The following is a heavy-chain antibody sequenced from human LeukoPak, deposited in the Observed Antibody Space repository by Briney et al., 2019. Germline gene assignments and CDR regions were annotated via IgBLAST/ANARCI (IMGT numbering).Heavy chain of an antibody. Sequence: GGSLRLSCAASGFTFSSYAMHWVRQAPGKGLEWVAVISYDGSNKYYADSVKGRFTISRDNSKNTLYPQMNSLRAEDTAVYYCASLELETPGDGWGQGTLVTVSS. V-gene: IGHV3-30-3*01. D-gene: IGHD1-26*01. CDR1: GFTFSSYA. CDR2: ISYDGSNK. J-gene: IGHJ4*02. CDR3: ASLELETPGDG.